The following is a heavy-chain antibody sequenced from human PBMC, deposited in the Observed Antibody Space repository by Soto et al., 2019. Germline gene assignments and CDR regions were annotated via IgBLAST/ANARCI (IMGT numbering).Heavy chain of an antibody. CDR1: VDSINTPDYF. V-gene: IGHV4-30-4*01. J-gene: IGHJ4*02. Sequence: SETLSLTCSVSVDSINTPDYFWTWIRQTPGNGLEWIGSIYYSGSTYYNPSLKSRITISVDTSKNLFSLKVASVISTDTARYYCARGAYTYGPISYWSQG. CDR3: ARGAYTYGPISY. CDR2: IYYSGST. D-gene: IGHD5-18*01.